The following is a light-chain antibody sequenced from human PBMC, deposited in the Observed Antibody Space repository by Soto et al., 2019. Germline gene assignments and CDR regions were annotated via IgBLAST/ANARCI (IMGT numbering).Light chain of an antibody. J-gene: IGLJ1*01. CDR1: SSDVGGYNY. Sequence: QSALTQPASVSGSPGQSITISCTGTSSDVGGYNYVSWYQHHPGRAPKLMIDDVSNRPSGVSNRFSGSKSGNTASLTISGLQPEDEADYYCSSYTTSNTRQIVLGTGTKVTVL. CDR3: SSYTTSNTRQIV. CDR2: DVS. V-gene: IGLV2-14*03.